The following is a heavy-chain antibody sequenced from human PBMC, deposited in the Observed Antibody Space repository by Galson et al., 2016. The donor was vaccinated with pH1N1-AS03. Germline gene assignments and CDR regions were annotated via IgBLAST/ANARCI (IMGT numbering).Heavy chain of an antibody. Sequence: SLRLSCAASGFSFSTYAMSWVRQAPGGGLEWVSDISGSDSGTYITDSVKGRFAISRDNSKNTLYLQMNSLRAEDTAIYYCAKAPLGSCTGALFYVFDYWGQGTLVTVSS. CDR3: AKAPLGSCTGALFYVFDY. CDR2: ISGSDSGT. CDR1: GFSFSTYA. V-gene: IGHV3-23*01. D-gene: IGHD2-8*02. J-gene: IGHJ4*02.